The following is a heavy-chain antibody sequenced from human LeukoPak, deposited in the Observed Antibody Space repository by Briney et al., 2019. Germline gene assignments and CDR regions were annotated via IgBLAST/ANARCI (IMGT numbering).Heavy chain of an antibody. D-gene: IGHD4-23*01. J-gene: IGHJ4*02. CDR2: IYSDGST. CDR3: VKDRWVDY. V-gene: IGHV3-66*01. Sequence: GGSLRLSCAASGFTVTNNYMNWVRQAPGKGLEWVSLIYSDGSTYYADSVKGRFTISRDYSRNTLYLQMNNLRPEDTAVYYCVKDRWVDYWGQGTLVTVSS. CDR1: GFTVTNNY.